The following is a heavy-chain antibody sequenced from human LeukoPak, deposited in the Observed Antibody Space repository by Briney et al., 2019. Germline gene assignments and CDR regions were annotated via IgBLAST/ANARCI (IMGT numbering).Heavy chain of an antibody. CDR2: ISGNNDNP. J-gene: IGHJ4*02. CDR3: ARDGTSTDDY. CDR1: RYTLSNFG. V-gene: IGHV1-18*01. D-gene: IGHD2-2*01. Sequence: GASVKVSCKTCRYTLSNFGINWVRQAPGQGLEWMGWISGNNDNPNYGQKFQGRFTLTTDSSTSTAYMELSDLRFDDTAVYYCARDGTSTDDYWGQGTLVTVSS.